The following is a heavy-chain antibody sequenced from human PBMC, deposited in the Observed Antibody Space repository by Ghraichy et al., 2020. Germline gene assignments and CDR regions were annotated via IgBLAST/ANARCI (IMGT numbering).Heavy chain of an antibody. D-gene: IGHD4-23*01. CDR3: AKDHFGGNFYHFGVDV. V-gene: IGHV3-30*18. CDR1: GFPFTSFA. J-gene: IGHJ6*02. Sequence: GGSLRLSCAAPGFPFTSFAMHWVRQAPGKGLEWVALISYDGHKKYYADSLKGRFTLSRDNSENTLYLQMDSLRAEDTAVYYCAKDHFGGNFYHFGVDVWGQGTTVTVSS. CDR2: ISYDGHKK.